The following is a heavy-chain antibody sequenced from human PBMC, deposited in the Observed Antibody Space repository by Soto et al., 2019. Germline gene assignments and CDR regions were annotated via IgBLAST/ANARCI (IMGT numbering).Heavy chain of an antibody. V-gene: IGHV4-34*01. J-gene: IGHJ4*02. Sequence: PSETLSLTCAVYGGSFSGYYWSWIRQPPGKGLEWIGEINHSRSTNYNPSLKSRVTISVDTSKNQFSLKLSSVTAADTAVYYCARGRWLPLPDYWGQGTLVTVSS. CDR2: INHSRST. CDR1: GGSFSGYY. CDR3: ARGRWLPLPDY. D-gene: IGHD5-12*01.